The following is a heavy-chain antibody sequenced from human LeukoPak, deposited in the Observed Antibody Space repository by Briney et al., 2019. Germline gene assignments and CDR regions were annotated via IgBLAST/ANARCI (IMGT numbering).Heavy chain of an antibody. Sequence: GGSLRLSCAASGFTFSSYGMHWVRQAPGKGLEWVAFIRYDGSNKYYADSVKGRFTISRDNSKNTLYLQMNSLRAEDTAVYYCAKTSSSTSCHNGYFQHWGQGTLVTVSS. CDR1: GFTFSSYG. CDR2: IRYDGSNK. D-gene: IGHD2-2*01. J-gene: IGHJ1*01. V-gene: IGHV3-30*02. CDR3: AKTSSSTSCHNGYFQH.